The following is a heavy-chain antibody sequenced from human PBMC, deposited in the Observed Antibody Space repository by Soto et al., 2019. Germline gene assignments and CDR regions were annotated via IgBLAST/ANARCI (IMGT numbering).Heavy chain of an antibody. CDR2: INHSGST. V-gene: IGHV4-34*01. J-gene: IGHJ5*02. Sequence: SETLSLTCAVYGGSFSGYYWSWIRQPPGKGLEWIGEINHSGSTNYNPSLKSRVTISVDTSKNQFSLKLSSVTAADTAVYYCARGVSTSSSWYADWFDPWGQGTLVTVSS. CDR3: ARGVSTSSSWYADWFDP. CDR1: GGSFSGYY. D-gene: IGHD6-13*01.